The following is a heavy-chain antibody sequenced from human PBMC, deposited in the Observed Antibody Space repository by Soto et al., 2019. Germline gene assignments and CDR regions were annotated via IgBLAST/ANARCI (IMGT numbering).Heavy chain of an antibody. Sequence: QVQLVQSGAEVKKPGSSVKVSCKASGGTFSSYAISWVRRAPGQGLEWMGGIIPIFGSANYAQKFQGRVTITADESTSTAYMELSSLRSEDTAVYYCASHRTIFGGSGGMDVWGQGTTVTVSS. CDR2: IIPIFGSA. J-gene: IGHJ6*02. CDR1: GGTFSSYA. D-gene: IGHD3-3*01. V-gene: IGHV1-69*01. CDR3: ASHRTIFGGSGGMDV.